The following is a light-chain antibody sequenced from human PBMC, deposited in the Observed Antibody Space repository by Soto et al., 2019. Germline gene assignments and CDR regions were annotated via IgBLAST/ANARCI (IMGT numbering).Light chain of an antibody. CDR3: QQFNSHSLA. Sequence: DIQMTQSPSTLSASVGDRVTITCRASQSISSWLAWYQQKPGKAPKLLIYEASSLKSGVPSRFSGSGSGTEFTLTISSLQPDDFATYYCQQFNSHSLAFGQGTKVDIK. V-gene: IGKV1-5*03. CDR2: EAS. J-gene: IGKJ1*01. CDR1: QSISSW.